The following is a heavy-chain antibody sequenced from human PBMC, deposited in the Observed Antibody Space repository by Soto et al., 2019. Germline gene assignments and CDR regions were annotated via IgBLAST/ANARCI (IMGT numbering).Heavy chain of an antibody. D-gene: IGHD3-22*01. CDR2: IIPILGIA. J-gene: IGHJ3*02. CDR1: GGTFSSYA. Sequence: PGASVKVSCKASGGTFSSYAMSWVRQAPGQGLEWMGRIIPILGIANYAQKLQGRVTMTTDTSTSTAYMELRSLRSDDTAVYYCARVGIVVVPEAFDIWGQGTMVTVSS. CDR3: ARVGIVVVPEAFDI. V-gene: IGHV1-69*04.